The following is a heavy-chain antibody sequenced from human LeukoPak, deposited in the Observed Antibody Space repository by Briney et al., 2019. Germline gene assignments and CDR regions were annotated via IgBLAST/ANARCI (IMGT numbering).Heavy chain of an antibody. Sequence: GGSLRLSCAASGFTFSSYWMHWVRQAPGMGLVWVSRINSDGSSTSYADSVKGRFTISRDNAKNTLYLQMNSLRAEDTAVYYCARDYYYGMDVWGKGTTVTVSS. CDR2: INSDGSST. CDR1: GFTFSSYW. V-gene: IGHV3-74*01. CDR3: ARDYYYGMDV. J-gene: IGHJ6*04.